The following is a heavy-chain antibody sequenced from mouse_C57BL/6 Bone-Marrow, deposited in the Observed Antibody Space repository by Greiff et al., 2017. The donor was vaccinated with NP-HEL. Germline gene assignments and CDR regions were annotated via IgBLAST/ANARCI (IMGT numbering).Heavy chain of an antibody. V-gene: IGHV1-19*01. Sequence: EVQLQQSGPVLVKPGASVKMSCKASGYTFTDYYMNWVKQSHGKSLEWIGVINPYNGGTSYNQKFKGKATLTVDKSSSTAYMELNSLTSEDSAVYYCARSFRENAMDYWGQGTSVTVSS. CDR2: INPYNGGT. J-gene: IGHJ4*01. CDR1: GYTFTDYY. CDR3: ARSFRENAMDY.